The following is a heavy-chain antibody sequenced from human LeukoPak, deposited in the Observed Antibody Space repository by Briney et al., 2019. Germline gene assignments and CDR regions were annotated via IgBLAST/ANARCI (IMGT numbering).Heavy chain of an antibody. V-gene: IGHV3-30-3*01. Sequence: RLSXAXSGFTFSSYAMHWVRQAPGKGLEWVAVISYDGSNKYYADSVKGRFTISRDNSKNTLYLQMNSLRAEDTAVYYCARDAYTGYTAMAKYNWFDPWGQGTLVTVSS. CDR2: ISYDGSNK. D-gene: IGHD5-18*01. J-gene: IGHJ5*02. CDR1: GFTFSSYA. CDR3: ARDAYTGYTAMAKYNWFDP.